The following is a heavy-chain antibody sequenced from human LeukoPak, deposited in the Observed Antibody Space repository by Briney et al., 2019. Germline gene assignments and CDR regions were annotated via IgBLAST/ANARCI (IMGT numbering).Heavy chain of an antibody. Sequence: ASETLSLTCTVSGGSISSYYWSWIRQPAGKGLEWIGHMYTSGSTNYNPSLKSRVTMSIDTSKNQFSLKLSSVTAADTAVYYCARDGSGYGSQGYYYYYYMDVWGKGTTVTISS. V-gene: IGHV4-4*07. CDR3: ARDGSGYGSQGYYYYYYMDV. CDR2: MYTSGST. D-gene: IGHD5-12*01. CDR1: GGSISSYY. J-gene: IGHJ6*03.